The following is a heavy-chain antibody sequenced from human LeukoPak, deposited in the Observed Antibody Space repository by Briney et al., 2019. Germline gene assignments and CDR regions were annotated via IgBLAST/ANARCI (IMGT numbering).Heavy chain of an antibody. J-gene: IGHJ6*02. Sequence: TSETLSLTCTVSGGSISSGSCYWSWIRQPAGKGLEWIGRIYTSGSTNYNPSLKSRVTISVDTSKNQFPLKLSSVTAADTAVYYCARSAVGATPYYYYGMDVWGQGTTVTVSS. V-gene: IGHV4-61*02. D-gene: IGHD1-26*01. CDR3: ARSAVGATPYYYYGMDV. CDR2: IYTSGST. CDR1: GGSISSGSCY.